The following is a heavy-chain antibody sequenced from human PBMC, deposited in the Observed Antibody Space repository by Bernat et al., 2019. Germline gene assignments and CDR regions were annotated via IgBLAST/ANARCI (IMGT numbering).Heavy chain of an antibody. CDR1: GFTFSNAW. CDR2: LKSKAVGGTT. V-gene: IGHV3-15*07. J-gene: IGHJ4*02. Sequence: EVQLVESGGGLIKPGGSLRLSCATSGFTFSNAWMNWVRQAPGKGLEWVCRLKSKAVGGTTDNDAPVKGRFTISRDDSKKMVYREMDSLKAEDTAVYYCATGGGQFGLDYWGQGALVTVSS. D-gene: IGHD3-16*01. CDR3: ATGGGQFGLDY.